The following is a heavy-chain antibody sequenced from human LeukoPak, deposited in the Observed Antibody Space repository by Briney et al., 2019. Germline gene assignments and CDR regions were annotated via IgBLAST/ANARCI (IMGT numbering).Heavy chain of an antibody. CDR1: GCTFTRYD. V-gene: IGHV1-8*01. J-gene: IGHJ4*02. D-gene: IGHD6-13*01. CDR3: ARGSSWYNY. Sequence: GSVKVSCKASGCTFTRYDINWVRQATGQGREWMGWMNPNSGNTGYAQKFQGRVTMTRNTSISTAYMELSSMRSEDTAVYYCARGSSWYNYWGQGTLVTVSS. CDR2: MNPNSGNT.